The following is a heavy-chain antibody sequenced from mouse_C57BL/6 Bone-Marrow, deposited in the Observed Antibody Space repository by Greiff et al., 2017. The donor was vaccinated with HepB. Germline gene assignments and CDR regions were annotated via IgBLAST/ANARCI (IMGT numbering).Heavy chain of an antibody. V-gene: IGHV1-81*01. CDR1: GYTFTSYG. CDR2: IYPRSGNT. CDR3: ARSSGYYARDY. Sequence: QVQLQQSGAELARPGASVKLSCKASGYTFTSYGISWVKQRTGQGLEWIGEIYPRSGNTYYNEKFKGKATLTADKSSSTAYMELRSLTSEDSAVYGCARSSGYYARDYWGQGTSVTVSA. J-gene: IGHJ4*01.